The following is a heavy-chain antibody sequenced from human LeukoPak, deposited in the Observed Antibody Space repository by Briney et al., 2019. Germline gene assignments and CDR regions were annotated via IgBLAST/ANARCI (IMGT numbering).Heavy chain of an antibody. CDR3: VRDVSVRFWDWFSYMDV. CDR2: INPNSGGT. Sequence: GASVKVSCKDSGYTFTGYYMHWVRQAPGQGLEWMGWINPNSGGTNYAQKFQGRVTKTRDTSISTTYMDLSRLKFDDTAVYYWVRDVSVRFWDWFSYMDVWGKGTTVTVSS. V-gene: IGHV1-2*02. J-gene: IGHJ6*03. CDR1: GYTFTGYY. D-gene: IGHD3-3*01.